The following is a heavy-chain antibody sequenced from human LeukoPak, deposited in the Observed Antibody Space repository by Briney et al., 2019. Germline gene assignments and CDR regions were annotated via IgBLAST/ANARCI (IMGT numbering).Heavy chain of an antibody. CDR2: ISGSGGST. D-gene: IGHD2-2*03. J-gene: IGHJ5*02. V-gene: IGHV3-23*01. Sequence: QTGGSLRLSCAASGFTFSSYAMSWVRQAPGKGLEWVSAISGSGGSTYYADSVKGRFTISRDNSKNTLYLQMNSLRAEDTAVYYCAKDGYCSSTSCRATPFDPWGQGTLVTVSS. CDR1: GFTFSSYA. CDR3: AKDGYCSSTSCRATPFDP.